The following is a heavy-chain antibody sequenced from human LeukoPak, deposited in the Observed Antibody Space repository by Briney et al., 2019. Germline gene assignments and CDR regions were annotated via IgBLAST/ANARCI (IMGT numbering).Heavy chain of an antibody. CDR2: IRTSAEGANYA. CDR1: GFSSTDYP. D-gene: IGHD3-9*01. V-gene: IGHV3-48*02. CDR3: ASDQRYAFDY. Sequence: GGSLRLSCATSGFSSTDYPMNWVRQAPGKGLEWVSNIRTSAEGANYAYYADSVKGRVTISRDDAKNTLYLHMNSLRDDDTAVYYCASDQRYAFDYWGQGILVTVSS. J-gene: IGHJ4*02.